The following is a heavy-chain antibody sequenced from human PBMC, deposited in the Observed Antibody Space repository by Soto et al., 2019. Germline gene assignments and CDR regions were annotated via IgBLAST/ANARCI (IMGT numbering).Heavy chain of an antibody. D-gene: IGHD6-13*01. Sequence: SETLSLTCTVSGGPISSYYWSWIRQPPGKGLEWIGYIYYSGSTNYNPSLKSRVTISVDTSKNQFSLKLSSVTAADTAVYYCARHVLTIAAAGKSARWFDPWGQGTLVTVSS. CDR3: ARHVLTIAAAGKSARWFDP. CDR2: IYYSGST. CDR1: GGPISSYY. J-gene: IGHJ5*02. V-gene: IGHV4-59*08.